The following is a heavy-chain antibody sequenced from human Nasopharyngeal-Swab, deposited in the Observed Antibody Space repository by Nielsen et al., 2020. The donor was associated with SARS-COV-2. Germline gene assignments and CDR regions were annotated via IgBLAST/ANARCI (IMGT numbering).Heavy chain of an antibody. V-gene: IGHV3-11*01. CDR3: ARSPGENYDFWSSYYRRWFDP. J-gene: IGHJ5*02. Sequence: WIRQPPGKGLEWVSYISSSGATIYYADSVKGRFTMSRDNANNSLYLQMNSLRSEDTAVYYCARSPGENYDFWSSYYRRWFDPWGQGTLVTVSS. D-gene: IGHD3-3*01. CDR2: ISSSGATI.